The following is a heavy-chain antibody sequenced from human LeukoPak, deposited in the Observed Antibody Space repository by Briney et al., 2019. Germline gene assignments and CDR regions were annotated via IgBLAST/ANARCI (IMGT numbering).Heavy chain of an antibody. J-gene: IGHJ4*02. CDR3: GRECSH. CDR2: IYTSGST. CDR1: GDSITSGDSY. Sequence: SETLSLTCSVSGDSITSGDSYWTWIWQTAGRGLEWIGLIYTSGSTKYNTSLKSRVTISVGTSKNQISLQLNSVIAAGTAVYYCGRECSHWGQGTLVTVSS. V-gene: IGHV4-61*02. D-gene: IGHD2-15*01.